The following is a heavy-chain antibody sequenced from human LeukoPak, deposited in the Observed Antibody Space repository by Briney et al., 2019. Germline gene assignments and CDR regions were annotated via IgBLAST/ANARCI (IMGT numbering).Heavy chain of an antibody. V-gene: IGHV4-39*01. Sequence: SETLSLTCTVSGDSISSSSHHWGWIRQSPGKGLEWIGSIYYGRTTYYNPSLNIRVSISVVTSKNQFSLQLNSMSAADTAVYYCVRHDGRGGATMGALDSWGQGSLVTVSS. CDR1: GDSISSSSHH. D-gene: IGHD4/OR15-4a*01. J-gene: IGHJ4*02. CDR3: VRHDGRGGATMGALDS. CDR2: IYYGRTT.